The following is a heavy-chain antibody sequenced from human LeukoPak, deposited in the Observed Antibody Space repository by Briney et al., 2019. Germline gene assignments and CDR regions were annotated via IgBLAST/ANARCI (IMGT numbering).Heavy chain of an antibody. CDR2: LYYSGST. J-gene: IGHJ3*02. D-gene: IGHD3-10*01. CDR3: ARVTYYYGSGSYYLDAFDI. Sequence: SETLSLTCTVSGGSISGNYWSGIRQPPGKGLEWIGFLYYSGSTNYNPSLKSRVTISVDTSKNQISLKLSSVTAADTAVYYCARVTYYYGSGSYYLDAFDIWGQGTMVTVSS. CDR1: GGSISGNY. V-gene: IGHV4-59*08.